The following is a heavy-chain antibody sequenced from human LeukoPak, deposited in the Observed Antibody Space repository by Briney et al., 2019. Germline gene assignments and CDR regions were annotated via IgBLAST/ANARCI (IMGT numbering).Heavy chain of an antibody. V-gene: IGHV4-61*01. J-gene: IGHJ5*02. Sequence: PSETLSLTCTVSGGSVSSGSYYWSWIRQPPGKGLEWIGYIYYSGSTNYNPSLKSRVTISVDTSKNQFSLKLSSVTAADTAVYYCARDNWDYYGSGRPARPYNWFDPWGQGTLVTVSS. D-gene: IGHD3-10*01. CDR1: GGSVSSGSYY. CDR3: ARDNWDYYGSGRPARPYNWFDP. CDR2: IYYSGST.